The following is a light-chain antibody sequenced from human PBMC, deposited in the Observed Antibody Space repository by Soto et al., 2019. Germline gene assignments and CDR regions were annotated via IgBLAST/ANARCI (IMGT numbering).Light chain of an antibody. Sequence: SALTQPASVSGSPGQSITISCIGTSSDVGGFNHVSWYQQHPGKAPKLLIHEVRDRPSGVSNRFSGSKSGNMASLTISGLQAEDEADYYCSSYTSSSTPLFGGGTKVTVL. CDR1: SSDVGGFNH. CDR2: EVR. J-gene: IGLJ2*01. CDR3: SSYTSSSTPL. V-gene: IGLV2-14*01.